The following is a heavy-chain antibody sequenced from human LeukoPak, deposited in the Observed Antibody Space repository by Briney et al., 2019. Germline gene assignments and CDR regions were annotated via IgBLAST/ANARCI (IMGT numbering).Heavy chain of an antibody. Sequence: TSETLSLTCTVSGGSISSYYWSWIRQPAGKGLEWIGRIYTSGSTNYDPSLKSRVTMSVDTSKNQFSLKRSSVTAADTAVYYCARGYYYDSSGRDSFDIWGQGTMVTVSS. CDR1: GGSISSYY. V-gene: IGHV4-4*07. D-gene: IGHD3-22*01. CDR2: IYTSGST. CDR3: ARGYYYDSSGRDSFDI. J-gene: IGHJ3*02.